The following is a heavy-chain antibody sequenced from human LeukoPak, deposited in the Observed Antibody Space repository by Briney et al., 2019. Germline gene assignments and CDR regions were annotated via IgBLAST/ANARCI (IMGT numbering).Heavy chain of an antibody. V-gene: IGHV4-34*01. D-gene: IGHD3-3*01. Sequence: SETLSLTCAVYGGSFSGYYRSWIRQPPGKGLEWIGEINHSGSTNYNPSLKSRVTISVDTSKNQFSLKLSSVTAADTAVYYCARVSDFWSGTNWFDPWGQGTLVTVSS. J-gene: IGHJ5*02. CDR1: GGSFSGYY. CDR2: INHSGST. CDR3: ARVSDFWSGTNWFDP.